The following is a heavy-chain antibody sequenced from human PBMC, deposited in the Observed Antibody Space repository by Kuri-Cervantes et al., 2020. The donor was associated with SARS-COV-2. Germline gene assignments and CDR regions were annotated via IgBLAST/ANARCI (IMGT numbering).Heavy chain of an antibody. D-gene: IGHD3-9*01. V-gene: IGHV4-34*01. Sequence: ESLKISCAVYGGSFSGYYWSWIRQSPGKGLEWLGSIYESGDTYYSSSLKSRLRLSVDTSKNQFSLKLTSVTAADTAKYYCARHYAFDRFHKWGQGTQVTVSS. CDR1: GGSFSGYY. J-gene: IGHJ4*02. CDR2: IYESGDT. CDR3: ARHYAFDRFHK.